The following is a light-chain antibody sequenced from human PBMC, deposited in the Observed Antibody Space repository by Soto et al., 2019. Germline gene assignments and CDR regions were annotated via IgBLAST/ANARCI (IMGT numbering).Light chain of an antibody. CDR2: GPS. Sequence: EIVLTQSPATLSVSPGERATLSCRASQSISSNLAWHQQKPGQAPRLLIYGPSTRATGVPARFSGSGSGTEFTLTISSLQSEDFAMYYCQQYTHWPVWSFGQGTKVEIK. CDR3: QQYTHWPVWS. V-gene: IGKV3-15*01. CDR1: QSISSN. J-gene: IGKJ1*01.